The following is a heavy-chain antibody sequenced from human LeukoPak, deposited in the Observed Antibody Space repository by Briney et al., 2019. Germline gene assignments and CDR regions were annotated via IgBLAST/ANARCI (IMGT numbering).Heavy chain of an antibody. Sequence: SETLSLTCTVSGGSINSYYWSWIRQPPGKGLEWIGSIYYSGSTYYNPSLKSRVTISVDTSKNQFSLKLSSVTAADTAVYYCASKPYYDFWSGYYPFDYWGQGTLVTVSS. CDR1: GGSINSYY. CDR3: ASKPYYDFWSGYYPFDY. J-gene: IGHJ4*02. D-gene: IGHD3-3*01. V-gene: IGHV4-59*12. CDR2: IYYSGST.